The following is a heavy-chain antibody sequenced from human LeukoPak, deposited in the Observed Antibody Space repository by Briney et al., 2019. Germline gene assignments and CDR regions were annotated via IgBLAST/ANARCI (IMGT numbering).Heavy chain of an antibody. CDR3: ARGRVLYFPKGYFFDY. Sequence: PSETLSLTCTVSDDSITMYYWTWIRQPPGKGLEWIGYVDHTGSTKFNPSLNGRVSISRDTSNNFFSLRLSSVTAADTAVYYCARGRVLYFPKGYFFDYWGQGSLVTVSS. CDR1: DDSITMYY. CDR2: VDHTGST. J-gene: IGHJ4*02. V-gene: IGHV4-59*01. D-gene: IGHD3-3*01.